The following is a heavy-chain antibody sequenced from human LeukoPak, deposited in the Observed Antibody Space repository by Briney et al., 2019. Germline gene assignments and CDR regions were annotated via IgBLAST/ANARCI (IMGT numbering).Heavy chain of an antibody. CDR1: GGSISSSSYY. V-gene: IGHV4-39*07. D-gene: IGHD6-13*01. J-gene: IGHJ4*02. Sequence: NPSETLSLTCTVSGGSISSSSYYWGWIRQPPGKGLEWIGSIYYSGSTYYNPSLKSRVTISVDTSKNQFSLKLSSVTAADTAVYYCARDGGIAAAGTFYYFDYWGRGTLVTVSS. CDR2: IYYSGST. CDR3: ARDGGIAAAGTFYYFDY.